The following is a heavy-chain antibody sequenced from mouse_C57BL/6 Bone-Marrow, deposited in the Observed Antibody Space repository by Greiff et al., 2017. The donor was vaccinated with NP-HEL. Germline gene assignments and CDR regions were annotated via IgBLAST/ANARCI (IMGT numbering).Heavy chain of an antibody. Sequence: VQRVESGAELVRPGASVTLSCKASGYTFTDYEMHWVKQTPVHGLEWIGAIDPETGGTAYNQKFKGKAILTADKSSSTAYMELRSLTSEDSAVYYCTRAYSGDYWGQGTTLTVSS. V-gene: IGHV1-15*01. CDR2: IDPETGGT. CDR3: TRAYSGDY. CDR1: GYTFTDYE. D-gene: IGHD2-10*01. J-gene: IGHJ2*01.